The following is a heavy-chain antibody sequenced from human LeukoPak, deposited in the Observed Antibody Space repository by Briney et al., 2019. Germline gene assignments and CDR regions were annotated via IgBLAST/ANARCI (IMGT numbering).Heavy chain of an antibody. CDR1: GDSVSSKSAA. J-gene: IGHJ2*01. CDR3: ARDPSNDYGGKSGSWYFDL. Sequence: SSQTLSLTCAISGDSVSSKSAAWNWIRQSPSRGLEWLGRTYYRSKWSSGYAESVKSRITINPDTSKNQFSLQLKSVTPEDTAVYYCARDPSNDYGGKSGSWYFDLWGRGTLVTVSS. D-gene: IGHD4-23*01. CDR2: TYYRSKWSS. V-gene: IGHV6-1*01.